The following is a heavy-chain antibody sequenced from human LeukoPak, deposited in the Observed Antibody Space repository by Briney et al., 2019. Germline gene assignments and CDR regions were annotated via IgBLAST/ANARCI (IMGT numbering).Heavy chain of an antibody. J-gene: IGHJ4*02. Sequence: SVKVSCKASGGTFSSYAISWVRQAPGPGLEWMGGIIPIFGTATYAQKFQGRVTFTADKSTSTVYMELSSLRSEDTAVYYCARVDYSDFETYYFDYWGQGTLVTVSS. CDR3: ARVDYSDFETYYFDY. V-gene: IGHV1-69*06. D-gene: IGHD4-11*01. CDR2: IIPIFGTA. CDR1: GGTFSSYA.